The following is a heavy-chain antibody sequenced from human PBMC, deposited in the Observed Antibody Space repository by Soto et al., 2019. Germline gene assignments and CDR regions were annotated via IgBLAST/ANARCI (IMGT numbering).Heavy chain of an antibody. J-gene: IGHJ4*02. CDR2: IYYSGST. CDR3: ARAPDYDYIWGSYRKAFDY. Sequence: SETLSLTCTVSGGSISSSSYYWGWIRQPPGKGLEWIGSIYYSGSTYYNPSLKSRVTISVDTSKNQFSLKLSSVTAADTAVYYCARAPDYDYIWGSYRKAFDYWGQGTLVTVSS. D-gene: IGHD3-16*02. CDR1: GGSISSSSYY. V-gene: IGHV4-39*01.